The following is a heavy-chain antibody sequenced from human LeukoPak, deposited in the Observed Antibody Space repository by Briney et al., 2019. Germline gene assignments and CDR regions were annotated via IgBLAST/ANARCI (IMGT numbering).Heavy chain of an antibody. V-gene: IGHV3-21*01. CDR2: IVGSSST. CDR3: ARIGAGSSRDY. J-gene: IGHJ4*02. D-gene: IGHD6-13*01. CDR1: GFTFSNFA. Sequence: GSLRLSCAASGFTFSNFAITWVRQAPGKGLEWVSSIVGSSSTYYADSLKGRFTISRDNAKNSLYLQMNSLRAEDTAVYYCARIGAGSSRDYWGQGTLVTVSS.